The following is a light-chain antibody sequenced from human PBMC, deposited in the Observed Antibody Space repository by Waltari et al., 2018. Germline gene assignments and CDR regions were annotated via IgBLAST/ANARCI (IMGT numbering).Light chain of an antibody. CDR3: QAWDSSTHVV. V-gene: IGLV3-1*01. J-gene: IGLJ2*01. Sequence: SYELTQPPSVSVSPGQTASITCYGDKLGEKYACWYQQKPGQSPVLVIYQDSKRPSGIPERFSGSNSGNTATLTISGTQAMDEADYYCQAWDSSTHVVFGGGTKLTVL. CDR2: QDS. CDR1: KLGEKY.